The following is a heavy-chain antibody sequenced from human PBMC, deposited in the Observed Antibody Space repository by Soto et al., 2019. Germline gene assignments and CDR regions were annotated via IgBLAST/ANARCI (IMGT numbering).Heavy chain of an antibody. D-gene: IGHD2-2*01. CDR2: IIPIVGTG. V-gene: IGHV1-69*01. Sequence: QVQLVQSGAEVRKPGSSVTVSCKASGGTFSNYAISWVRQAPGQGLEWMGGIIPIVGTGSYAQKFQGRVTITADEPTTTADMELSSLSLEDTAVYYCARVVILVPTASTHYYYHMDVWGPGTAVTVSS. CDR3: ARVVILVPTASTHYYYHMDV. CDR1: GGTFSNYA. J-gene: IGHJ6*02.